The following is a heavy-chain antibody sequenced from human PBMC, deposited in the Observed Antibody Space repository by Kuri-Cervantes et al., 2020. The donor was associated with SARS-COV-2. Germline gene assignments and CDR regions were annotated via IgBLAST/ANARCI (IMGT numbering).Heavy chain of an antibody. V-gene: IGHV1-18*04. D-gene: IGHD2-21*01. CDR3: VRDGYGDYVDY. CDR2: VSSYNGHT. CDR1: GYTFTSSG. Sequence: ASVKVSCKASGYTFTSSGISWVRQAPGQVLGWMGWVSSYNGHTKYDQKLQGRVTMTTDTTTTTAYMELRSLRSDDTAVFYCVRDGYGDYVDYWGQGTLVTVSS. J-gene: IGHJ4*02.